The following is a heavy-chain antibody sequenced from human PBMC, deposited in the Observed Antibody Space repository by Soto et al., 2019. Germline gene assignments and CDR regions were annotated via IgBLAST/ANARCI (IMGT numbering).Heavy chain of an antibody. CDR3: ARTTMVRGVPPDY. Sequence: GASVKVSCKASGYTFTSYDINWVRQATGQGLEWMGWMNPNSGNTGYAQKFQGRVTITADKSTSTAYMELSSLRSEDTAVYYCARTTMVRGVPPDYWGQGTLVTVSS. CDR2: MNPNSGNT. CDR1: GYTFTSYD. V-gene: IGHV1-8*01. D-gene: IGHD3-10*01. J-gene: IGHJ4*02.